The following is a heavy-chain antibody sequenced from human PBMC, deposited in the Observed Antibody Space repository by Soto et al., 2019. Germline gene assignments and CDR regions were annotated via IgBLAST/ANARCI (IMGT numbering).Heavy chain of an antibody. CDR2: IIPIFGTA. CDR3: AAWMGTVGGGFDY. CDR1: GGTFSSYA. Sequence: QVQLVQSGAEVKKPGSSVKVSCKASGGTFSSYAISWVRQAPGQGLEWMGGIIPIFGTANYAQKFQGRVTITADESTSTAYRELSSRRSEDGAVFSWAAWMGTVGGGFDYWGQGPLATAS. J-gene: IGHJ4*02. D-gene: IGHD3-16*01. V-gene: IGHV1-69*12.